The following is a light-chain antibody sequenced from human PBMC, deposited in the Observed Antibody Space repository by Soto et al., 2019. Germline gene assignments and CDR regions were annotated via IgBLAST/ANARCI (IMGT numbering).Light chain of an antibody. J-gene: IGKJ3*01. CDR2: DVS. Sequence: EIVLTQSPATLSLSPGERATLSCRASESVSSYLAWYQKKPGQAPRLLIYDVSNRDTGIPARFSGSGSGTDFPLAISSLEPEDFEVYYCQHRSSWPFTFGPGTKVDIK. CDR3: QHRSSWPFT. V-gene: IGKV3-11*01. CDR1: ESVSSY.